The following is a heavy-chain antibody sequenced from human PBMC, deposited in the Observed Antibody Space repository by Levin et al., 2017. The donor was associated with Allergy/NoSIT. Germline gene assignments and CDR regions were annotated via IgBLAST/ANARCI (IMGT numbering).Heavy chain of an antibody. V-gene: IGHV3-11*01. CDR1: GFTFSDYY. J-gene: IGHJ6*02. CDR3: ASQDYDFWSGYYTELLDV. Sequence: GGSLRLSCAASGFTFSDYYMSWIRQAPGKGLEWVSYISSSGSTIYYADSVKGRFTISRDNAKNSLYLQMNSLRAEDTAVYYCASQDYDFWSGYYTELLDVWGQGTTVTVSS. D-gene: IGHD3-3*01. CDR2: ISSSGSTI.